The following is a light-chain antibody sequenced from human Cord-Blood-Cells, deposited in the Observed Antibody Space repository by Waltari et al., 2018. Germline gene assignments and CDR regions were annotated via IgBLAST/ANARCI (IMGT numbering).Light chain of an antibody. CDR1: SSDVGGYNY. J-gene: IGLJ3*02. V-gene: IGLV2-14*01. Sequence: QSALTQPASVSGSPGQSITISCTGTSSDVGGYNYVSWYQQHPGKAPKLMIYDVSNPPSGFSNRFSGSKSGNTASLTISGLQAEDEAEYYCSSYTSSSTLVFGGGTKLTVL. CDR2: DVS. CDR3: SSYTSSSTLV.